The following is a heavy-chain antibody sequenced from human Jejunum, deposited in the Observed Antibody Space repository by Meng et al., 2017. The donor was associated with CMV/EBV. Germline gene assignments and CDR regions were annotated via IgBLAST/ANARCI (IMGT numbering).Heavy chain of an antibody. D-gene: IGHD1-26*01. V-gene: IGHV4-59*01. CDR2: IFSNGTT. CDR3: ARDSGVSY. J-gene: IGHJ4*02. Sequence: SLTCTVSGGSMSPYTWSWIRQSPGKGLEWIGYIFSNGTTNYNPSLKSRLTLSIDPSKRQYSLSLNSVTAADTAVYFCARDSGVSYWGPGTLVTVSS. CDR1: GGSMSPYT.